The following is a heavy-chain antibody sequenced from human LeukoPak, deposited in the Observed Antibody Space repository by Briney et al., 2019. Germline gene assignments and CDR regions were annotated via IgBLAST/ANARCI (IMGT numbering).Heavy chain of an antibody. CDR3: AGLSGSDGFFDY. J-gene: IGHJ4*02. CDR2: IYYSGST. D-gene: IGHD1-26*01. CDR1: GGSISSYY. Sequence: SETLSLTCTVSGGSISSYYWSWIRQPPGKGLEWIGYIYYSGSTNYNPSPKSRVTISVDTSKNQFSLKLSSVTAADTAVYYCAGLSGSDGFFDYWGQGTLVTVSS. V-gene: IGHV4-59*08.